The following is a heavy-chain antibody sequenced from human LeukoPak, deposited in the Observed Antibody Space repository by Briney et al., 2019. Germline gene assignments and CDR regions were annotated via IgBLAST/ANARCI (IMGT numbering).Heavy chain of an antibody. Sequence: AGGSLRLSCAASGFTFSSYGMSWVRQAPGKGLEWVSGISWSSGSIGYADSVKGRFTISRDNAKNSLYLQMNSLRAEDTALYYCAKGVATISAPIDYWGQGTLVTVSS. V-gene: IGHV3-9*01. CDR3: AKGVATISAPIDY. D-gene: IGHD5-12*01. CDR2: ISWSSGSI. CDR1: GFTFSSYG. J-gene: IGHJ4*02.